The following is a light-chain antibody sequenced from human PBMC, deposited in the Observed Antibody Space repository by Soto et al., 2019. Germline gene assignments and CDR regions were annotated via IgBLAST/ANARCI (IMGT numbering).Light chain of an antibody. Sequence: QSVLTQPPSASASPGQSVTISCTGTSSDVGGYNYVSWYQQRPGKAPKLMIYEVSNRPSGVSNRFSGSKSGNTASLTISGLQAEDEADYYCSSYTSSSTLAVFGGGTKVTVL. CDR1: SSDVGGYNY. J-gene: IGLJ2*01. CDR2: EVS. V-gene: IGLV2-14*01. CDR3: SSYTSSSTLAV.